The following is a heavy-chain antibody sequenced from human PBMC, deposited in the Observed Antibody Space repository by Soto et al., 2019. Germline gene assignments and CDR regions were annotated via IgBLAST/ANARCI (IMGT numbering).Heavy chain of an antibody. Sequence: GGSLRLSCAAPGFSFSTYNMDWVRQAPGKGPEWIAYISTTSFTIYYADSVKGRLTISRDNDRNSLYLEMNSLRDEDTAVYYCARDRCYDGTCYSASDSWGQGALVTVSS. CDR3: ARDRCYDGTCYSASDS. V-gene: IGHV3-48*02. J-gene: IGHJ5*01. D-gene: IGHD2-15*01. CDR2: ISTTSFTI. CDR1: GFSFSTYN.